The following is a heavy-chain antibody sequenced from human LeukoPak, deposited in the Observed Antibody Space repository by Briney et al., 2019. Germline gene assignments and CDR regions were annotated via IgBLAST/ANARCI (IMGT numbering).Heavy chain of an antibody. Sequence: GGSLRLSCAASGFTFSSYGMHWVRQAPGKGLEWVAVISYGGSNKYYADSVKGRFTISRDNSKNTLYLQMNSLRAEDTAVYYCAKVFNDSSGIPIDYWGQGTLVTVSS. CDR3: AKVFNDSSGIPIDY. D-gene: IGHD3-22*01. CDR2: ISYGGSNK. J-gene: IGHJ4*02. CDR1: GFTFSSYG. V-gene: IGHV3-30*18.